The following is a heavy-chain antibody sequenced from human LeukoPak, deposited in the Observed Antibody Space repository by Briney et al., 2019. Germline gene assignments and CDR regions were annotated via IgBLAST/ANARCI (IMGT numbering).Heavy chain of an antibody. D-gene: IGHD1-14*01. Sequence: SETLSLTGTVSGDSIISHYWSWIRKPPGEGLEWIGYMYYSGYTKYNPSLKSRVTLSVDTSQNQFSLKLTSVTAADTDVYYCAKARFTAEDAFDVWGQGTTVTVSS. V-gene: IGHV4-59*11. CDR3: AKARFTAEDAFDV. CDR1: GDSIISHY. J-gene: IGHJ3*01. CDR2: MYYSGYT.